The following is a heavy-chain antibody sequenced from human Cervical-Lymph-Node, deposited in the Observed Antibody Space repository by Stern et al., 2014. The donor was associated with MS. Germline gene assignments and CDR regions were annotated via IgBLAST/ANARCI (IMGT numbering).Heavy chain of an antibody. CDR2: MNPNSGDT. CDR3: ASSTSSAHYYYYGMDV. V-gene: IGHV1-8*01. D-gene: IGHD6-19*01. J-gene: IGHJ6*02. CDR1: GYTFTSYD. Sequence: QMQLVESGAEVKKPGASVKVSCKASGYTFTSYDINWGRQATGQGLERMGWMNPNSGDTGYPQKFQGRVTMTRNTSISTVYMEPSSLRSEDTAVYYCASSTSSAHYYYYGMDVWGQGTTVTVSS.